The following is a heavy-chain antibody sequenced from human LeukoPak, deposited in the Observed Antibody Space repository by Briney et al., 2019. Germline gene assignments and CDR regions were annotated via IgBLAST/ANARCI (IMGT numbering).Heavy chain of an antibody. Sequence: ASETLSLTCTVSGGSISSFYWSWIRQPPGKGLEWIGYIYYSGSTNYNPSLKSRVTISVDTSKNQFSLKLSSVTAADTAVYYCARSGRTPLRCPLYWGQGTLVTVSS. CDR3: ARSGRTPLRCPLY. CDR1: GGSISSFY. V-gene: IGHV4-59*12. D-gene: IGHD4-17*01. J-gene: IGHJ4*02. CDR2: IYYSGST.